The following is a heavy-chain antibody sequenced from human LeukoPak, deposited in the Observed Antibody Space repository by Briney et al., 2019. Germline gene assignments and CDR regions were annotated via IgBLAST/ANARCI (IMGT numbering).Heavy chain of an antibody. CDR3: GRRTPRYYLYNDV. Sequence: SETLSLTCTVSGYSISSGYYWGWSPQPPGKGLEWIGSIYHSGSTYYNPSLKSRVTISVDTSKNQFSLKLSSVTAADTAVYYWGRRTPRYYLYNDVWGKGTTVTVSS. CDR2: IYHSGST. J-gene: IGHJ6*03. V-gene: IGHV4-38-2*02. D-gene: IGHD1-14*01. CDR1: GYSISSGYY.